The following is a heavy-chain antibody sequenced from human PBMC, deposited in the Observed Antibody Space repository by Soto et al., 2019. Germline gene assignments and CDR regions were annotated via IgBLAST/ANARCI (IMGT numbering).Heavy chain of an antibody. CDR3: ARVNRGAVDY. CDR2: IFYTGST. V-gene: IGHV4-59*01. CDR1: GGSIRDYY. Sequence: QVQLQESGPGLVKPSETLSLTCTVSGGSIRDYYWVWIRQPPGKGLEWIGSIFYTGSTDYNPSLKSRVSISLATSNNQFSLNRGSVTAADTAVYYCARVNRGAVDYWGQGALVTVSS. J-gene: IGHJ4*02.